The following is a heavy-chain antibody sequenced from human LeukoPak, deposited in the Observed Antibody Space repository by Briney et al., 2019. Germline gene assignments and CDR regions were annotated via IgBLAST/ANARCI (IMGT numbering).Heavy chain of an antibody. J-gene: IGHJ4*02. V-gene: IGHV3-23*01. CDR3: AKGPSNYCSTSSCYVDY. Sequence: GGSLTLSCAASGFTFSSYGLSWVRQPPGKGLEWVSPISGSGGSTYYADSVTGRFTIPRDNSKNTLYLQMNSLRAEDTAVYYCAKGPSNYCSTSSCYVDYWGQGTLVTVSS. CDR2: ISGSGGST. CDR1: GFTFSSYG. D-gene: IGHD2-2*01.